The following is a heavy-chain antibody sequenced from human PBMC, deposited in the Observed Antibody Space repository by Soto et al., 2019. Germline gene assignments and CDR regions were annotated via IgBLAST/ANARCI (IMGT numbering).Heavy chain of an antibody. V-gene: IGHV1-8*02. CDR1: GYSFRSYD. D-gene: IGHD2-21*01. Sequence: QVQLVQSGAEVKKPGASVKVSCKGSGYSFRSYDITWVRQAPGQGLEWMGWVHPETGSTGYAQRFQGRVSMTSDTSRNSAYRELSAVRVEDTSVYCCAIFRVPADWFDPWGQGTLVTVSS. CDR2: VHPETGST. CDR3: AIFRVPADWFDP. J-gene: IGHJ5*02.